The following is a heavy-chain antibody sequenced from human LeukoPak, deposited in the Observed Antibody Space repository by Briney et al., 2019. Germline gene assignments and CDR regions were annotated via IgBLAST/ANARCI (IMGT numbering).Heavy chain of an antibody. CDR3: ARFYGGNSGMLPRATFDI. D-gene: IGHD4-23*01. CDR2: IYYSGST. J-gene: IGHJ3*02. CDR1: GGSISSGGYY. V-gene: IGHV4-31*03. Sequence: SQTLSLTCTVSGGSISSGGYYWSWIPQHPGKGLEWIGYIYYSGSTYYNPSPRSRVTISVDMSKNQFSLKLNSVTAADTAVYYCARFYGGNSGMLPRATFDIWGQGTMVTVSS.